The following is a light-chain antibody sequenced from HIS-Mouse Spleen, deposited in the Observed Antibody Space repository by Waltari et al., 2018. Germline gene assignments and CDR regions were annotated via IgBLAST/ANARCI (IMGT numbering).Light chain of an antibody. Sequence: SYELTQPSSVSVSPGQTARITCSGDVLAKKYARWFQQKPGQAPVLGIYKDSERPSGVPERVSGASSGTTVTWTISGAQVEDEADYYCYSAADNNLGVFGGGTKLTVL. CDR3: YSAADNNLGV. CDR2: KDS. V-gene: IGLV3-27*01. J-gene: IGLJ3*02. CDR1: VLAKKY.